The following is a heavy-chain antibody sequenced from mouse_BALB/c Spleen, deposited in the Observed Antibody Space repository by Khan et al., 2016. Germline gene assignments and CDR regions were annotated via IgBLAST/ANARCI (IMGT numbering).Heavy chain of an antibody. CDR2: IRLKSNNYAT. Sequence: EVKLEVSGGGLVQPGGSMKLSCVASGFTFSNYWMNWVRQSPETGLEWVAEIRLKSNNYATHYAESVKGRFTISRDDSKSSVYLQMNNLRAEDTGIYYCTRDYYGFDYWGQGTTLTVSS. D-gene: IGHD1-1*01. J-gene: IGHJ2*01. CDR3: TRDYYGFDY. V-gene: IGHV6-6*02. CDR1: GFTFSNYW.